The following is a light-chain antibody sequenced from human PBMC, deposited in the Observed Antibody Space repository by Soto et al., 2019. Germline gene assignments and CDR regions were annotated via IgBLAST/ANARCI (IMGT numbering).Light chain of an antibody. V-gene: IGLV3-21*02. Sequence: SYGLTQPPSVSVAPGQTARATCGGDDIGSISVNWYQLKPAQAPVLVVYDDSARPSEIPERFSGSNAGNAATLTISRVEAGDEADYYCQVWDSGRDHYVFGTGTKVTVL. CDR3: QVWDSGRDHYV. CDR1: DIGSIS. J-gene: IGLJ1*01. CDR2: DDS.